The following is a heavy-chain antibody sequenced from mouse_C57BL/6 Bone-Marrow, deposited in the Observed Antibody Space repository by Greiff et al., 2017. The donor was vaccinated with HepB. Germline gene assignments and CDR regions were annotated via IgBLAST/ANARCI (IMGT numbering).Heavy chain of an antibody. V-gene: IGHV1-59*01. Sequence: QVQLQPGAELVRPGTSVKLSCKASGYTFTSYWMHWVKQRPGQGLEWIGVIDPSDSYTNYNQKFKGKATLTVDTSSSTAYMQLSSLTSEDSAVYYCAKAGLLWLRSWFAYWGQGTLVTVSA. D-gene: IGHD2-2*01. CDR2: IDPSDSYT. CDR3: AKAGLLWLRSWFAY. CDR1: GYTFTSYW. J-gene: IGHJ3*01.